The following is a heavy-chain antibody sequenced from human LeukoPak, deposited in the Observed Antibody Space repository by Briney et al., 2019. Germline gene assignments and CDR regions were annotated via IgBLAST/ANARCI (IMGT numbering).Heavy chain of an antibody. D-gene: IGHD3-22*01. Sequence: ASVKVSCKASGYTFTSYYMHWVRQAPGQGLEWMGIINPSGGSTSYAQKFQGRVTMTRDTSTSTVYMELSSLRSEDTAVYYCARTYYYDGSGYLRGWFDPWGQGTLVTVSS. CDR2: INPSGGST. CDR1: GYTFTSYY. CDR3: ARTYYYDGSGYLRGWFDP. J-gene: IGHJ5*02. V-gene: IGHV1-46*01.